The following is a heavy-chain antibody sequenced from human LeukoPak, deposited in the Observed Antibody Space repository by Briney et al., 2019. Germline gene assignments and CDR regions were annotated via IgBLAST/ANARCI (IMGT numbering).Heavy chain of an antibody. CDR2: ISRSGTTI. J-gene: IGHJ5*01. V-gene: IGHV3-48*03. D-gene: IGHD2-15*01. CDR1: GFTFSTYE. CDR3: ARDGGCSGASCFSVNWFDS. Sequence: PGGSLRLSCAASGFTFSTYEMNWVRQAPGKGPEWVSYISRSGTTIYYADSVRGRFTISRDNAKNSLSLQMNNLRVEDTAVYYCARDGGCSGASCFSVNWFDSWGQGTLVTVSS.